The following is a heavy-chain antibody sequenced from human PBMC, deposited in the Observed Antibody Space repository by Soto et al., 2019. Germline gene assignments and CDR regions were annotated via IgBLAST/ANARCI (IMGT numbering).Heavy chain of an antibody. V-gene: IGHV3-30*18. J-gene: IGHJ3*02. CDR3: AKDGSITMIVVPVFDI. D-gene: IGHD3-22*01. Sequence: GSLRLSCAASGFTFSSYGMHWVRQAPGKGLEWVAVISYDGSNKYYADSVKGRFTISRDNSKNTLYLQMNSLRAEDTSVYYCAKDGSITMIVVPVFDIWGQGTMVSVSS. CDR1: GFTFSSYG. CDR2: ISYDGSNK.